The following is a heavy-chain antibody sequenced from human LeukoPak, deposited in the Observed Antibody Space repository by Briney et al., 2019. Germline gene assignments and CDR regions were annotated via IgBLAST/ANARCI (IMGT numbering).Heavy chain of an antibody. CDR2: IYYSGST. CDR3: ARAYSSSSWYPVAYYFDY. CDR1: GGSISSSSYY. V-gene: IGHV4-39*07. J-gene: IGHJ4*02. D-gene: IGHD6-13*01. Sequence: SETLSLTCTVSGGSISSSSYYWGWIRQPPGKGLEWIGSIYYSGSTYYNPSLKSRVTISVDTSKNQFSLKLSFVTAADTAVYYCARAYSSSSWYPVAYYFDYWGQGTLVTVSS.